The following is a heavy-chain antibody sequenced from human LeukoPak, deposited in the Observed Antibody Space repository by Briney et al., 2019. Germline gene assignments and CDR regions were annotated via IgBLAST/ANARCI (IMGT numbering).Heavy chain of an antibody. CDR2: INPSGGST. CDR3: AGKTGHTRENYYYYMDV. D-gene: IGHD3-9*01. Sequence: ASVKVSCKASGYTFTSYYMHWVRQAPGEGLEWMGVINPSGGSTSYAQKFQGRVTMTRDMSTSTVYMELSSLRSEDTAVYYCAGKTGHTRENYYYYMDVWGKGTTVTVSS. V-gene: IGHV1-46*01. J-gene: IGHJ6*03. CDR1: GYTFTSYY.